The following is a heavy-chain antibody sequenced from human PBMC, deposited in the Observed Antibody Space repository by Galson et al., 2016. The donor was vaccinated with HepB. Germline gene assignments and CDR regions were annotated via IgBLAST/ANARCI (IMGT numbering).Heavy chain of an antibody. V-gene: IGHV3-69-1*01. J-gene: IGHJ4*02. Sequence: VRQAPGKGLEWISYISVYRTIYYADSVKGRFTISRDNAKNSLYLQMNTLRADDTAVYYCARSVEGHFDYWGQGILVTVSS. D-gene: IGHD1-1*01. CDR2: ISVYRTI. CDR3: ARSVEGHFDY.